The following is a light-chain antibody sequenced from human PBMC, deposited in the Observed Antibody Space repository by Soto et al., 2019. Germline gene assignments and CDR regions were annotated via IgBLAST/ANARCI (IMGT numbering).Light chain of an antibody. Sequence: ETVMTQSPGTLSVSPGEGATLSCRASQSVSISLAWYQQKPGQAPRLLIHSASTRATGIPARFSGSESGTEFTLTISSLQSEDVAIYYCQQYHNWPWTFGQGTKVDIK. CDR3: QQYHNWPWT. CDR1: QSVSIS. CDR2: SAS. V-gene: IGKV3-15*01. J-gene: IGKJ1*01.